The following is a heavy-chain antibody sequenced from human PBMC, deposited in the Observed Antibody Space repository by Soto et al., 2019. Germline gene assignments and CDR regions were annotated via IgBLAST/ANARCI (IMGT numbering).Heavy chain of an antibody. CDR1: GYTFTSYG. CDR2: VSPYNGKA. Sequence: ASVKVSCKASGYTFTSYGISWVRQAPGQGLEWMGGVSPYNGKANYAQKLQGRVTITTDESTSTAYMELRSLRSDDTAVYYCARERGWYENNDYWGQGTLVTVSS. J-gene: IGHJ4*02. CDR3: ARERGWYENNDY. V-gene: IGHV1-18*01. D-gene: IGHD6-19*01.